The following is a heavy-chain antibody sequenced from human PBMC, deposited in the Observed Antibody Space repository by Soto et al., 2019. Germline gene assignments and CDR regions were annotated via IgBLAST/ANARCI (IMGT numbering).Heavy chain of an antibody. CDR3: AKDSIVVVPAAIMGGVFDY. J-gene: IGHJ4*02. CDR1: GFTFSSYA. V-gene: IGHV3-23*01. Sequence: VQLLESGGGLVQPGGSLRLSCAASGFTFSSYAMSWVRQAPGKGLEWVSAISGSGGSTYYADSVKGRFTISRDNSKNTLYLQMNSLRAEDTAVYYCAKDSIVVVPAAIMGGVFDYWGQGTLVTVSS. D-gene: IGHD2-2*01. CDR2: ISGSGGST.